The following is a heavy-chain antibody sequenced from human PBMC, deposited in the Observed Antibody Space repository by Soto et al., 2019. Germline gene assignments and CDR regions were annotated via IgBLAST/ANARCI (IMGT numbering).Heavy chain of an antibody. Sequence: PGGSLRLSCSASGFTFSSYAMHWVRQAPGKGLEYVSAISSNGGSTYYADSVKGRFTISRDNSKNTLFLQMNSLRAEDTAVYYCTRWDGSSSSVRFDFWGQGTLVTVSS. CDR1: GFTFSSYA. CDR3: TRWDGSSSSVRFDF. CDR2: ISSNGGST. V-gene: IGHV3-64*04. J-gene: IGHJ5*01. D-gene: IGHD6-13*01.